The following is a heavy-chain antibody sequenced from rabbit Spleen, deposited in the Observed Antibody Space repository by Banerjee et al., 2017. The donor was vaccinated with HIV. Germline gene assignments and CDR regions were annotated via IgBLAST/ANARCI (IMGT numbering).Heavy chain of an antibody. J-gene: IGHJ6*01. Sequence: EESGGDLVKPGASLTLTCTASGFDFSSYGVSWVRQAPGKGPEWIAYIDPVFGNTYYASWVNGRFTISSHNAQNTLYLQLNSLTAADTATYFCVRGASSSGYYSLWGPGTLVTVS. CDR2: IDPVFGNT. D-gene: IGHD1-1*01. V-gene: IGHV1S47*01. CDR1: GFDFSSYG. CDR3: VRGASSSGYYSL.